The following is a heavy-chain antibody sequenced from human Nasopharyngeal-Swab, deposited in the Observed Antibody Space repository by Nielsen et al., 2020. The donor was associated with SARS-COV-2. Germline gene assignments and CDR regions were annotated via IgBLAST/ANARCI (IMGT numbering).Heavy chain of an antibody. CDR2: INQDGSEE. D-gene: IGHD3-16*01. V-gene: IGHV3-7*01. Sequence: GESLKISCAASGFTFSYQWMDWVRQAPGKGLEWVADINQDGSEEVYVDSVKGRFTISRDNAKNSLYLQMNSLRAEDTAIYYCARDWGRAFDVWSQGTMVTVSS. CDR3: ARDWGRAFDV. CDR1: GFTFSYQW. J-gene: IGHJ3*01.